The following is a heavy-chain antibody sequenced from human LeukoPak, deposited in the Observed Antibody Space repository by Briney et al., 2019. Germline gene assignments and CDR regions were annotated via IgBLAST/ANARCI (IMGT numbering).Heavy chain of an antibody. V-gene: IGHV1-2*06. CDR2: INPNSGGT. D-gene: IGHD2-8*01. J-gene: IGHJ4*02. CDR3: AREFSLMVYAIPVNYFDY. CDR1: GYTFTGYY. Sequence: ASVKVSCKASGYTFTGYYMHWVRQAPGQGLEWMGRINPNSGGTNYAQKFQGRVTMTRDTSISTAYMELSRLRSDDTAVYYCAREFSLMVYAIPVNYFDYWGQGTAVTVSS.